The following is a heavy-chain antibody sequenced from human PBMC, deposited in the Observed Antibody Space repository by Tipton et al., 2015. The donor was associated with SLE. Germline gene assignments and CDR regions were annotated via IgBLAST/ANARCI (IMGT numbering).Heavy chain of an antibody. CDR1: GGSISSSSYY. J-gene: IGHJ3*02. V-gene: IGHV4-39*07. Sequence: TLSLTCTVPGGSISSSSYYWGWIRQPPGKGLEWIGSIYYSGSTYYNPSLKSRVTISVDTSKNQFSLKLSSVTAADTAVYYCARDESGYSSAFDAFDIRGQGTMVTVSS. CDR3: ARDESGYSSAFDAFDI. D-gene: IGHD6-19*01. CDR2: IYYSGST.